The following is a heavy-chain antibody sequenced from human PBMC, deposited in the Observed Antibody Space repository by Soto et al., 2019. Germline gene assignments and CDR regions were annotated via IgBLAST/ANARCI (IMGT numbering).Heavy chain of an antibody. J-gene: IGHJ5*02. V-gene: IGHV1-46*01. Sequence: ASVKVSCKASGYTFTSYYMHWVRQAPGQGLEWMGIINPSGGSTSYAQKFQGRVTMTRDTSTSTVYMELSSLRSEDTAVYYCARDGGVITNGARNGFDAWGQGTLVTVTS. D-gene: IGHD3-3*01. CDR1: GYTFTSYY. CDR2: INPSGGST. CDR3: ARDGGVITNGARNGFDA.